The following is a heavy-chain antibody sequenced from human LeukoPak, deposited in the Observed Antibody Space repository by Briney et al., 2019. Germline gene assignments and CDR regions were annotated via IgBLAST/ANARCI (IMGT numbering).Heavy chain of an antibody. CDR3: AKDLKPDSVWDIEW. Sequence: PGGSLRLSCAASGFTFRTYTMTWVRLAPGKGPEWVSGIYGSGTTFYAESVKGRFTISRDDSKNTLFLQMDRLRPEDTALYFCAKDLKPDSVWDIEWWGQGTQVTVSS. D-gene: IGHD2-15*01. V-gene: IGHV3-23*01. J-gene: IGHJ4*02. CDR2: IYGSGTT. CDR1: GFTFRTYT.